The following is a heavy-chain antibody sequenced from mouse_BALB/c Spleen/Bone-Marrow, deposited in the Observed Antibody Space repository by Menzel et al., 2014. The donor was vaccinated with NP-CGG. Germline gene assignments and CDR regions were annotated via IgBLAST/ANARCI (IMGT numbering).Heavy chain of an antibody. Sequence: DVMLVESGGGLVQPGGSLRLSCATSGFTLTDYYMNWVRQPPGKALEWLGFIRNKANGYTTEYSASVKGRFTISRDNSQSILYLQMDILRAEDSATYYCARLGRGYFDYWGQGTTLTVSS. J-gene: IGHJ2*01. CDR3: ARLGRGYFDY. CDR2: IRNKANGYTT. CDR1: GFTLTDYY. D-gene: IGHD4-1*01. V-gene: IGHV7-3*02.